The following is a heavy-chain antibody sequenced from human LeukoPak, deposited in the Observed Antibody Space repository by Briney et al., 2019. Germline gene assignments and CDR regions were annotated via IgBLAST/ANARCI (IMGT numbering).Heavy chain of an antibody. CDR2: INHSGGT. Sequence: PSETLSLTCAVYGGSFSGYYWSWIRQPPGKGLEWIGEINHSGGTNYNPSLKSRVTISVDTSKNQFSLKLSSVTAADTAVYYCARAVYYGSGSYQDYWGQGTLVTVSS. CDR1: GGSFSGYY. CDR3: ARAVYYGSGSYQDY. J-gene: IGHJ4*02. V-gene: IGHV4-34*01. D-gene: IGHD3-10*01.